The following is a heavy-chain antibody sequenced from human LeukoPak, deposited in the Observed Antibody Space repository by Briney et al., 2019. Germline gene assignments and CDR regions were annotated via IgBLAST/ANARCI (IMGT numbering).Heavy chain of an antibody. CDR1: GFTFSSYS. D-gene: IGHD5-12*01. Sequence: GGSLRLSCAASGFTFSSYSMNWVRQAPGKGLEWVTYISSSSSTIYYADSVKGRFTISRDNAKNSLYLQMNSLRAEDTAVYYCASRRPHSGYPIYWGQGTLVTVSS. CDR2: ISSSSSTI. V-gene: IGHV3-48*01. J-gene: IGHJ4*02. CDR3: ASRRPHSGYPIY.